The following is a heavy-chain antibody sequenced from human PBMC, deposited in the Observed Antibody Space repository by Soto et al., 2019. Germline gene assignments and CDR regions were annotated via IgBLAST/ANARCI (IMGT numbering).Heavy chain of an antibody. D-gene: IGHD1-1*01. CDR3: ARGRYGDY. CDR2: ISAHNGNT. CDR1: GYDFTTYG. J-gene: IGHJ4*02. V-gene: IGHV1-18*01. Sequence: QVHLVQSGAEVKKPGASVKVSCKGSGYDFTTYGITWVRQAPGQGLEWMAWISAHNGNTVYAQKLQGRVTVTRDTFTRTAYMELRSLRSDDTAMYYCARGRYGDYWGQGALVTVPS.